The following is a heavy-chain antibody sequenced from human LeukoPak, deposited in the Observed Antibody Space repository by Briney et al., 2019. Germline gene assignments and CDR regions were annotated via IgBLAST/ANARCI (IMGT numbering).Heavy chain of an antibody. J-gene: IGHJ4*02. V-gene: IGHV3-33*01. CDR3: ARAFTSTGYYYVEY. Sequence: GRSLRLSCAASGFTLSSFGMHWVRQAPGKGLEWVAVIWYDGNNKYYADSVKGRFTISRDNSKSTLYLQMNSLRAEDTAVYYCARAFTSTGYYYVEYWGQGTLVTVSS. CDR2: IWYDGNNK. D-gene: IGHD3-22*01. CDR1: GFTLSSFG.